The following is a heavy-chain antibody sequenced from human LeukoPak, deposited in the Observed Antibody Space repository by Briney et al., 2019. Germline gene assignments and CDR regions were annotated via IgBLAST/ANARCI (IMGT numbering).Heavy chain of an antibody. CDR1: GGSISSYY. D-gene: IGHD6-19*01. J-gene: IGHJ4*02. CDR2: IYYSGST. V-gene: IGHV4-59*01. CDR3: ARAEFGSGDSYFDY. Sequence: PSETLSLTCTVSGGSISSYYWSWIRQPPGKGLEWIGYIYYSGSTNYNPSLKSRVTISVDTSKNQFSLKLSSVTAADTAVYYCARAEFGSGDSYFDYWGQGTLVTVSS.